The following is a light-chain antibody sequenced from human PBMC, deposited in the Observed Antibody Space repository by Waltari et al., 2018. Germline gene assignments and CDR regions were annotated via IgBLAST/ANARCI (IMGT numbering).Light chain of an antibody. Sequence: QSALTQPPSASASPGQPATTSCTGTSRDIARIDYASWYQQHPDQTPKLLFYNVRQRPSGVPDRFSGSKSGNTASLIVSGLQADDEADYYCSSYAGSNIVFGGGTKLTVL. CDR2: NVR. CDR3: SSYAGSNIV. J-gene: IGLJ2*01. CDR1: SRDIARIDY. V-gene: IGLV2-8*01.